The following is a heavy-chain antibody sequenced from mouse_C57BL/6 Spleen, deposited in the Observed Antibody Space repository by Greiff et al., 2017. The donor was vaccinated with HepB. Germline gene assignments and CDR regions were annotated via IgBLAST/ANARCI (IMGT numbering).Heavy chain of an antibody. CDR2: IYPGNSDT. J-gene: IGHJ4*01. CDR3: TKEDYGSRDYYAMDY. CDR1: GYTFTSYW. Sequence: EVQLQQSGTVLARPGASVKMSCKTSGYTFTSYWMHWVKQRPGQGLEWIGAIYPGNSDTSYNQKFKGKAKLTAVTSASTAYMELSSLTNEDSAVYYCTKEDYGSRDYYAMDYWGQGTSVTVSS. V-gene: IGHV1-5*01. D-gene: IGHD1-1*01.